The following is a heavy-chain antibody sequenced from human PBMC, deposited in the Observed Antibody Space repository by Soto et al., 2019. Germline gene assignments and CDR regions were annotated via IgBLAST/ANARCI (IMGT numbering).Heavy chain of an antibody. Sequence: GASVKVSCKASGYTFTSFGISWVRQAPGQGLEWKGWISAYNANTKYAQKDQGRDTKTKDTFTNTVYMELRSLRSDDTAFYFCARDGIVVVEAASDAFDIWGQGTMVTVSS. V-gene: IGHV1-18*01. J-gene: IGHJ3*02. D-gene: IGHD2-15*01. CDR1: GYTFTSFG. CDR2: ISAYNANT. CDR3: ARDGIVVVEAASDAFDI.